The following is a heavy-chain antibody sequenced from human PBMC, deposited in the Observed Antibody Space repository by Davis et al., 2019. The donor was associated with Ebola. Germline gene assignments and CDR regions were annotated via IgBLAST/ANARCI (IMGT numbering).Heavy chain of an antibody. CDR2: ISYEGTNS. CDR3: AKGFWQSAYYFDS. CDR1: GFTFSAYG. V-gene: IGHV3-30*18. J-gene: IGHJ4*02. D-gene: IGHD2-21*01. Sequence: GGSLRLSCAASGFTFSAYGMPWVCQPPGKGLEWLAVISYEGTNSYYADSVKGRFTISRDNSKNTLYLQMSSLRSDDTAVYYCAKGFWQSAYYFDSWGQGTLV.